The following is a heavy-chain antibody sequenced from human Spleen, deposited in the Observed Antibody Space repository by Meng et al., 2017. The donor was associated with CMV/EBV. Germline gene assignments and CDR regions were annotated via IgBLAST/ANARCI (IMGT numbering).Heavy chain of an antibody. CDR3: ARLLSLRFPRH. D-gene: IGHD3-16*02. CDR1: GYSFDSHW. CDR2: IYPGDSDT. V-gene: IGHV5-51*01. J-gene: IGHJ4*02. Sequence: GGSLRLSCKASGYSFDSHWIGWVRQMPGKGLEWMGIIYPGDSDTRYSPSFQGQVTISADKSISTAYLQWSSLKASDTAMYYFARLLSLRFPRHWGQGTLVTVSS.